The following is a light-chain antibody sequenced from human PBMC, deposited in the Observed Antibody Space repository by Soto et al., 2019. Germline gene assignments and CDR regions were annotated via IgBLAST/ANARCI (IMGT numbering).Light chain of an antibody. J-gene: IGLJ1*01. CDR3: AAWDDILNGGV. V-gene: IGLV1-44*01. CDR1: SSNIGTSS. CDR2: TTN. Sequence: QSVLTQPHSASGTPGQSVTISCSGSSSNIGTSSVHWFQQLPGTAPKLLISTTNQRPSGVPERFSGSKSGTSASLAISGLQSEDEADYYCAAWDDILNGGVFGAWTRVTVL.